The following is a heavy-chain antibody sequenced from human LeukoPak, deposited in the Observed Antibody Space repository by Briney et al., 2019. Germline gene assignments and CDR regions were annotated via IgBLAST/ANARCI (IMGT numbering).Heavy chain of an antibody. CDR1: GYTFIGYY. D-gene: IGHD1-1*01. Sequence: ASVRVSCKASGYTFIGYYMHWVRQAPGQALEWMRWINPNGGAINYAQKFQGRVTLTRDTSRNTAYMEINRLTSDDTAVYYCVKPSRGPYYWFDLWGQGTLVTVSS. V-gene: IGHV1-2*02. CDR2: INPNGGAI. J-gene: IGHJ5*02. CDR3: VKPSRGPYYWFDL.